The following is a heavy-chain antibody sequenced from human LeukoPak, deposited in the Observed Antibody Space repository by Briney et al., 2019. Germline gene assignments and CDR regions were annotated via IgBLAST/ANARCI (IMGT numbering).Heavy chain of an antibody. D-gene: IGHD3-22*01. CDR1: GFTFSSDW. Sequence: GGSLRLSCAVSGFTFSSDWMIWVRQAPGKGLEWVSGISWNSGSIGYADSVKGRFTISRDNAKNSLYLQMNSLRAEDTALYYCARDLRPYFDISGYYLGIFHYWGQGTLVTVSS. CDR2: ISWNSGSI. V-gene: IGHV3-20*04. CDR3: ARDLRPYFDISGYYLGIFHY. J-gene: IGHJ4*02.